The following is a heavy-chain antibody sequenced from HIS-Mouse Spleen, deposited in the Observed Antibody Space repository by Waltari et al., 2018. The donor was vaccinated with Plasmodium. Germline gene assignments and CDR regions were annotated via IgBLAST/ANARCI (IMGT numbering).Heavy chain of an antibody. CDR1: GGSFSGSY. CDR3: ARAPIRDAFDI. J-gene: IGHJ3*02. Sequence: QVQLQQWGAGLLKPSETLSLTCAVHGGSFSGSYLSWIRQPPGKGLEWIGEINHSGSTNYNPSLKSRVTISVDTSKNQFSLKLSSVTAADTAVYYCARAPIRDAFDIWGQGTMVTVSS. CDR2: INHSGST. V-gene: IGHV4-34*01. D-gene: IGHD3-9*01.